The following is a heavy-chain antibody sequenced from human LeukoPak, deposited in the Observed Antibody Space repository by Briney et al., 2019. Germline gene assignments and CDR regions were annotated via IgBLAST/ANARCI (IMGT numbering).Heavy chain of an antibody. CDR1: GFTFSSYG. CDR3: ARSATWIQLSKIDY. V-gene: IGHV3-30*02. J-gene: IGHJ4*02. D-gene: IGHD5-18*01. CDR2: IRYDGSNK. Sequence: GGSLRLSCAASGFTFSSYGMHWVRQAPGKGLEWVAFIRYDGSNKYYADSVKGRFTISRDNSKNTLYLQMNSLRAEDTAVYYCARSATWIQLSKIDYWGQGTLVTVSS.